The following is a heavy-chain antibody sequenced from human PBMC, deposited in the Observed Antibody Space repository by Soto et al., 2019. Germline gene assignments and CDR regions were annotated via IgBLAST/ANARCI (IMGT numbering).Heavy chain of an antibody. J-gene: IGHJ4*02. CDR2: ISYDGDNK. CDR3: AREGYGGNSVLDY. D-gene: IGHD2-21*02. Sequence: QVQLVESGGGVVQPGRSLRLSCGASGFTFNSFGMHWVRQAPGRGLEWVAVISYDGDNKYYTDSVKGRFTISRDNSKNTLHLEMNSLRAEDTAVYYCAREGYGGNSVLDYWGQGTLVTVSS. CDR1: GFTFNSFG. V-gene: IGHV3-30*03.